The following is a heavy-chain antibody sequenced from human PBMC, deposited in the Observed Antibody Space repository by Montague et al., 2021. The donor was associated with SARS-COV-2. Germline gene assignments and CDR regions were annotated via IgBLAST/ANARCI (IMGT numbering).Heavy chain of an antibody. J-gene: IGHJ6*03. Sequence: SETLSLTCAVRGGSFSGYSWIWIRQPPGKGLQWIGEVKHSGDTKYNTSLKSRVAISIDTSKNQFSLKLSSVTAPDTAVYYCARLGDGVEPSPFLGLGPFYYYYYMDVWGKGTTVTVSS. CDR3: ARLGDGVEPSPFLGLGPFYYYYYMDV. D-gene: IGHD1-1*01. CDR2: VKHSGDT. CDR1: GGSFSGYS. V-gene: IGHV4-34*01.